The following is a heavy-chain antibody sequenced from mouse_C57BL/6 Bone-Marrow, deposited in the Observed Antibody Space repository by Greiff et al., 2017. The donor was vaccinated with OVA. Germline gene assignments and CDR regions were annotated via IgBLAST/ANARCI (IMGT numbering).Heavy chain of an antibody. CDR3: AGDSSGYYYFDY. D-gene: IGHD3-2*02. CDR2: ITHSGET. Sequence: ESGPGLVKPSQSLFLTCSITGFPITSGYYWIWIRQSPGKPLEWMGYITHSGETFYNPSLQSPISITRETSKNQFFLQLNSVTTEDTAMYYCAGDSSGYYYFDYWGQGTTLTVSS. J-gene: IGHJ2*01. V-gene: IGHV12-3*01. CDR1: GFPITSGYY.